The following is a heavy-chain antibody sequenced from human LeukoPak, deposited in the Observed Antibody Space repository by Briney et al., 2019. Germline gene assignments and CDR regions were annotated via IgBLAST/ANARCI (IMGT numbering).Heavy chain of an antibody. D-gene: IGHD2-15*01. Sequence: SGTLSLTCAVSGGSISSSNWWSWVRQPPGKGLEWIGEIYHSGSTNYNPSLKSRVTISVDKSENQFSLKPSSVTAADTAVYYCATALGGSGGSCYSCGMDVWGKGTTVTVSS. V-gene: IGHV4-4*02. CDR1: GGSISSSNW. CDR2: IYHSGST. CDR3: ATALGGSGGSCYSCGMDV. J-gene: IGHJ6*04.